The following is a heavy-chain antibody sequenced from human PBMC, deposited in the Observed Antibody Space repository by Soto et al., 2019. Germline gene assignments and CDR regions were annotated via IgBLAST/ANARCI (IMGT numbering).Heavy chain of an antibody. CDR2: INTANGDT. CDR3: GRDQYHGMWDGGY. J-gene: IGHJ4*02. Sequence: GASVKVSCKASGYTFTSYAIHWVRQAPGQSLEWLGWINTANGDTKYSQKFQGRVTLSRDTSATTAYLELSSLRSEDTAVYYCGRDQYHGMWDGGYWGQGTLVTVSS. CDR1: GYTFTSYA. V-gene: IGHV1-3*04. D-gene: IGHD1-26*01.